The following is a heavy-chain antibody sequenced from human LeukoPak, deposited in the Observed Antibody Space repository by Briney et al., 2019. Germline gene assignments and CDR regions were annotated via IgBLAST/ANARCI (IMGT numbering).Heavy chain of an antibody. Sequence: GGSLRLSCTASGFTFSTYDMSWVRQAPGKGLEWVSAISGNGDTTYYADSVKGRFAISRDNSGNTVYLQLKNLRAEDTAIYYCTKESPYGNNRLYYFDYWGQGTLATASS. CDR2: ISGNGDTT. J-gene: IGHJ4*02. V-gene: IGHV3-23*01. CDR1: GFTFSTYD. D-gene: IGHD4-11*01. CDR3: TKESPYGNNRLYYFDY.